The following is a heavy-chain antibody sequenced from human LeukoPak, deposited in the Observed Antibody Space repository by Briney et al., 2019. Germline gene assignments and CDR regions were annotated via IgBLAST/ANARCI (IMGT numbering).Heavy chain of an antibody. CDR2: IRYDGSNK. CDR1: QFTFSTYG. D-gene: IGHD6-19*01. CDR3: AKTSGHYGSDKSDVDY. V-gene: IGHV3-30*02. Sequence: GGSLRLSCAASQFTFSTYGMHWVRQAPGKGLNWVAFIRYDGSNKYYADSVKGRFTISRDNSKNTLFLQMNSLRPEDTAVYYCAKTSGHYGSDKSDVDYWGQGTLVTVSS. J-gene: IGHJ4*02.